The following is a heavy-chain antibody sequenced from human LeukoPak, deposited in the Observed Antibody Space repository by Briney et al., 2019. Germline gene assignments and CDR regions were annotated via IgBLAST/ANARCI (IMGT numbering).Heavy chain of an antibody. J-gene: IGHJ3*01. V-gene: IGHV3-23*01. D-gene: IGHD5-24*01. CDR1: GFTFSSYG. CDR3: AKDIQLST. Sequence: GGSLRLSCAASGFTFSSYGMHWVRQAPGKGLEWVSLIGASGESTYYADSVKGRFTISRDNSKNTLSLQMNSLRVEDTAVYFCAKDIQLSTWGLGTMVTVSS. CDR2: IGASGEST.